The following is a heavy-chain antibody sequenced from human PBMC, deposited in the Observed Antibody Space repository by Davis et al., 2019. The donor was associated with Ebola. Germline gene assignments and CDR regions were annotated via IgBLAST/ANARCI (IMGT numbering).Heavy chain of an antibody. CDR1: GDSISRNY. D-gene: IGHD4-17*01. CDR3: AKDSPYGRAFDI. V-gene: IGHV4-59*01. CDR2: ISYSGST. Sequence: PSETLSLTCTVSGDSISRNYWSWIRQPPGKELEWIGYISYSGSTNYNPSLKSRVTISVDTSKNQLSLKLTSVTAADTAVYFCAKDSPYGRAFDIWGLGTMVTVSS. J-gene: IGHJ3*02.